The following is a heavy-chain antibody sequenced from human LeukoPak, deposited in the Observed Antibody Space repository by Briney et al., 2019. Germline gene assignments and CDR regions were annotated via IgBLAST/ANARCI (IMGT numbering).Heavy chain of an antibody. CDR1: GGTFSSYA. J-gene: IGHJ4*02. CDR3: ARDPTSGSSVNDY. Sequence: PVKVSCKASGGTFSSYAISWVRQAPGQGLEWMGRIIPIPGIANYAQKFQGRVTITADKSTSTAYMELSSLRSEDTAVYYCARDPTSGSSVNDYWGQGTLVTVSS. CDR2: IIPIPGIA. D-gene: IGHD1-26*01. V-gene: IGHV1-69*04.